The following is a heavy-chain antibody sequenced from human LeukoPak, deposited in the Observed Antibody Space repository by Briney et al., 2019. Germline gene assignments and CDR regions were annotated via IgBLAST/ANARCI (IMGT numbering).Heavy chain of an antibody. V-gene: IGHV4-59*01. CDR1: GGSISNYY. CDR3: ARQLPPYYYIMDV. Sequence: SETLSLTCAVSGGSISNYYWSWIGQPPGKGLEWIGYIYYSGNTNYNPSLKSRVTISVDTSKNQFSLKLSSVIAADTAVYYCARQLPPYYYIMDVWGQGTTVTVSS. J-gene: IGHJ6*02. CDR2: IYYSGNT. D-gene: IGHD5-24*01.